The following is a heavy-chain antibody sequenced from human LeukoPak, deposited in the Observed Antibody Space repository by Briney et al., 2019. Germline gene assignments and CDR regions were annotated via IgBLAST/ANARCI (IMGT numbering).Heavy chain of an antibody. CDR3: ARDAYCSTTSCKEYFDL. V-gene: IGHV3-7*01. CDR2: IKQDGSEK. J-gene: IGHJ2*01. D-gene: IGHD2-2*01. CDR1: GFTFSSYW. Sequence: GGSLRLSCAASGFTFSSYWMSWVRQAPGKGLEWVANIKQDGSEKYYVDSVKGRFTISRDNAKNSLYLQMNSLRAEDTAVYYCARDAYCSTTSCKEYFDLWGRGTLVTVSS.